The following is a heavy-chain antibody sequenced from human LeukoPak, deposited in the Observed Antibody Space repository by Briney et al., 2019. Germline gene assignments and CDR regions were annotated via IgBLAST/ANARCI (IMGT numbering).Heavy chain of an antibody. D-gene: IGHD2-21*02. CDR2: ISSSSSRI. CDR1: GFTFSSHT. V-gene: IGHV3-48*02. J-gene: IGHJ3*02. Sequence: GGSLRLSCAASGFTFSSHTMNWVRQAPGKGLEWVSYISSSSSRIYYAGSVKGRFTISRDNAKNSLYLQMNSLRDEDTAVYYCARGLIYCGSDCYRAFDIWGQGTMVTVSS. CDR3: ARGLIYCGSDCYRAFDI.